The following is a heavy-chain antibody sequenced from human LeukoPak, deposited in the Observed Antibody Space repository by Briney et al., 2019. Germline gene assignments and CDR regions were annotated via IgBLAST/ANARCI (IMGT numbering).Heavy chain of an antibody. CDR2: IYTSGST. CDR1: DGSISSGSYY. Sequence: SETLSLTCTVSDGSISSGSYYWSWIRQPAGKGLEWIGRIYTSGSTNYNPSLKSRVTISVDTSKNQFSLKLSSVTAADTAVYYSARGREGSGIDYWGQGTLATVSS. J-gene: IGHJ4*02. CDR3: ARGREGSGIDY. D-gene: IGHD3-10*01. V-gene: IGHV4-61*02.